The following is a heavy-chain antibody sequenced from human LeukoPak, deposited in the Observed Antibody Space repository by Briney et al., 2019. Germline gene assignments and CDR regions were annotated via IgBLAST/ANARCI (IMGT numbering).Heavy chain of an antibody. CDR1: GGTFSGYY. D-gene: IGHD1-14*01. CDR3: ARQYLLRRTGAFDI. CDR2: INHSGST. Sequence: SETLSLTCAVYGGTFSGYYWSWMRQPPGKGPEWIGEINHSGSTNYNPSLKSRVTISVDTSKNQFSLKLSSVTAADTAVYYCARQYLLRRTGAFDIWGQGTMVTVSS. J-gene: IGHJ3*02. V-gene: IGHV4-34*01.